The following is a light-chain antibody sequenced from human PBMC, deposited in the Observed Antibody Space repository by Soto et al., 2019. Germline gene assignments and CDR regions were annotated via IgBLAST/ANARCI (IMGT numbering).Light chain of an antibody. Sequence: IQLTQSPSSLSASVGDRVTITCRASQGISSYLACYQQKPGKAPKLLIYAASTLQSGVPSRFSGSGSGTDFTLTISSLQPEDFATYYCQQYKTYPPTFGQGTKVDIK. CDR1: QGISSY. CDR2: AAS. CDR3: QQYKTYPPT. J-gene: IGKJ1*01. V-gene: IGKV1-9*01.